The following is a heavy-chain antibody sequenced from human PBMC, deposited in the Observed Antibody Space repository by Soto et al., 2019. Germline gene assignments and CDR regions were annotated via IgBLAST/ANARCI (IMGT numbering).Heavy chain of an antibody. CDR3: AKDRARWELTNWFDP. CDR2: ISYDGSNK. V-gene: IGHV3-30*18. CDR1: GFTFSSYG. Sequence: PGVSLRLSCAASGFTFSSYGMHWVRQAPGKGLEWVAVISYDGSNKYYADSVKGRFTISRDNSKNTLYLQMNSLRAEDTAVYYYAKDRARWELTNWFDPWGQGTLVTVCS. D-gene: IGHD1-26*01. J-gene: IGHJ5*02.